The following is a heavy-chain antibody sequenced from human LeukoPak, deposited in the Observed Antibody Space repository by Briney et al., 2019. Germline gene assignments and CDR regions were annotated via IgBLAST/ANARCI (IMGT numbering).Heavy chain of an antibody. J-gene: IGHJ3*02. CDR3: ARGLQDAFDI. CDR2: IRQDGGDK. D-gene: IGHD2-15*01. Sequence: PGGSLRLSCAASGFTFSNFWMTWVRQAPGKGPEWLATIRQDGGDKWYLDSVKGRFTISRDNAKNSLYLQMNSLRAEDTAVYYCARGLQDAFDIWGQGTMVTVSS. CDR1: GFTFSNFW. V-gene: IGHV3-7*03.